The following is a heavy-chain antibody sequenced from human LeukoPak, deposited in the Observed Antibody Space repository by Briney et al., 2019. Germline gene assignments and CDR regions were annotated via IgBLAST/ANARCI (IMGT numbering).Heavy chain of an antibody. CDR2: TYYRSKWYN. D-gene: IGHD5-12*01. J-gene: IGHJ6*03. V-gene: IGHV6-1*01. CDR3: ARAATLQGLYYYYYYMDV. Sequence: KTSQTLSLTCALSGDSVSSNSAAWNWIRQSPSRGLEWLGRTYYRSKWYNDYAVSVKSRITINPDTSKNQFSLQLNSVTPEDTAVYYCARAATLQGLYYYYYYMDVWGKGTTVTISS. CDR1: GDSVSSNSAA.